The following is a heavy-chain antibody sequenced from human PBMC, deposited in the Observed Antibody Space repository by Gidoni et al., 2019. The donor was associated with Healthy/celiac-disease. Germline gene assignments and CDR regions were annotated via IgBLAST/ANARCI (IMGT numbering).Heavy chain of an antibody. CDR2: ISGSGGST. Sequence: EVQLLESGGGLVQPGGSLRLSCAASGSPFSSYAMRWVRPAPGKGLEWVSAISGSGGSTYYADTVKGRFTISRDNSKNTLYLQMNSLRAEDTAVYYCAKMGDRYCSSTSCQDFDYWGQGTLVTGLL. D-gene: IGHD2-2*01. V-gene: IGHV3-23*01. CDR1: GSPFSSYA. CDR3: AKMGDRYCSSTSCQDFDY. J-gene: IGHJ4*02.